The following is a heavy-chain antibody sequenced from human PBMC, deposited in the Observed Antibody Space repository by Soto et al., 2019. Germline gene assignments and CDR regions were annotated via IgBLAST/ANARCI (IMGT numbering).Heavy chain of an antibody. J-gene: IGHJ6*02. CDR2: ISSSSSTI. CDR1: GFTFGSHS. Sequence: GLTLRLSCAASGFTFGSHSINWVRQAPGKGLEWVSYISSSSSTIYYADSVKGRFTISRDNAKNSLYLQMNSLRDEDTAVYYCARVIMDVWGQGTTVTVAS. V-gene: IGHV3-48*02. CDR3: ARVIMDV.